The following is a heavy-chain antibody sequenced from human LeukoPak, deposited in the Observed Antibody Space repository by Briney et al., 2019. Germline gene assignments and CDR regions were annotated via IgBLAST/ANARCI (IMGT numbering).Heavy chain of an antibody. CDR1: GFTFTTDW. D-gene: IGHD3-10*01. J-gene: IGHJ4*02. CDR2: IKQDGRER. Sequence: QPGESLRLACAVAGFTFTTDWISWVRQAAGKWLEWVATIKQDGRERYYVESMKSRFTISRDNAQNSLSLQMTSLRAEDTAVYYCARDLLLYFGEVIMAFDYWGVGTLVTVSS. V-gene: IGHV3-7*01. CDR3: ARDLLLYFGEVIMAFDY.